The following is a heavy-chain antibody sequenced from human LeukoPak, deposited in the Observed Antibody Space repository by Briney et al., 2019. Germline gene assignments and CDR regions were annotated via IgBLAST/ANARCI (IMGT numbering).Heavy chain of an antibody. D-gene: IGHD2-2*01. Sequence: GGSLRLSCAASGFTFSSYWMHWVRQAPGKGLVWVSRINTDGSSTSYADSVKGRFTISRDNAKNTLHLQLNSLRAEDTAVYYCARDSSSWDLFDYWGQGTLVTVSS. CDR2: INTDGSST. J-gene: IGHJ4*02. V-gene: IGHV3-74*01. CDR3: ARDSSSWDLFDY. CDR1: GFTFSSYW.